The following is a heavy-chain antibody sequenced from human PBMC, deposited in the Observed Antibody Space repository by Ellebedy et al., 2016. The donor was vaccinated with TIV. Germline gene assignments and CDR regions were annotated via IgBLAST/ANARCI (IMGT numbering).Heavy chain of an antibody. CDR2: IYSTGST. CDR1: GGSISSYY. D-gene: IGHD3-3*01. V-gene: IGHV4-59*01. Sequence: MPSETLSLTCTVSGGSISSYYWSWLRQPPGKGLEWIGYIYSTGSTNYNPSLKSRVTISMDTSKNQVSLKLSSVTAADTAGYYCARAWSGYASGVDYWGQGRLVTVSS. J-gene: IGHJ4*02. CDR3: ARAWSGYASGVDY.